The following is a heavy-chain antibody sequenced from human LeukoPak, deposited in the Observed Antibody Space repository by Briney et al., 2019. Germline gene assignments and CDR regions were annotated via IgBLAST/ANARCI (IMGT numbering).Heavy chain of an antibody. J-gene: IGHJ6*03. D-gene: IGHD2-15*01. V-gene: IGHV3-49*04. CDR1: GFTFGDYA. CDR3: TRDQRVVVAASAFYYYYYYMDV. CDR2: IRSKAYGGTT. Sequence: PGGSLRLSCTASGFTFGDYAMSWVRQAPGKGLEWVGFIRSKAYGGTTEYAASVKGRFTISRDDSKSIAYLQMNSLKTEDTAVYYCTRDQRVVVAASAFYYYYYYMDVWGKGTTVTISS.